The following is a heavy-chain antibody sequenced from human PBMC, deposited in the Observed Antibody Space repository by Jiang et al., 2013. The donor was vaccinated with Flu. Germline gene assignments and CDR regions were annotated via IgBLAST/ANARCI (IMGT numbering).Heavy chain of an antibody. CDR2: IIPIFGIA. D-gene: IGHD2-2*01. CDR1: GGTFSSYA. CDR3: AMEYCSSTSCHFNWFDP. J-gene: IGHJ5*02. V-gene: IGHV1-69*01. Sequence: GAEVKKPGSSVKVSCKASGGTFSSYAISWVRQAPGQGLEWMGGIIPIFGIANYAQKSQGRVTITADESTSTAYMELSSLRSEDTAVYYCAMEYCSSTSCHFNWFDPWGQGTLVTVSS.